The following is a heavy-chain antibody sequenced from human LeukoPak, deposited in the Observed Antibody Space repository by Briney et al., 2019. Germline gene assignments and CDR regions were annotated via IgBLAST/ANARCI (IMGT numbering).Heavy chain of an antibody. J-gene: IGHJ4*02. CDR1: GFTFDDYA. CDR2: ISWNSGSI. V-gene: IGHV3-9*01. Sequence: GGSLRLSCAASGFTFDDYAMHWVRQAPGKGLEWVSGISWNSGSIGYADSVKGRFTISRDNAKNSLYLQMNSLRAEDTALYYCAKDNRAGAFVYWGQGTLVTVSS. CDR3: AKDNRAGAFVY.